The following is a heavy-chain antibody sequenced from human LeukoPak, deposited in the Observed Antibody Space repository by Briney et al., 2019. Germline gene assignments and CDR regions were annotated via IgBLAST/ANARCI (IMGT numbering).Heavy chain of an antibody. V-gene: IGHV4-4*07. CDR2: IYTTGTT. Sequence: SETLSLTCTVSGGSINSYYWGWVRQPAGKGLEWIGRIYTTGTTNYGPSLKSRLTMSLDTSKNQFSLKFCGRQGYTASYYFVDYWSQGTLVTVSS. CDR1: GGSINSYY. CDR3: DY. J-gene: IGHJ4*02. D-gene: IGHD3-10*01.